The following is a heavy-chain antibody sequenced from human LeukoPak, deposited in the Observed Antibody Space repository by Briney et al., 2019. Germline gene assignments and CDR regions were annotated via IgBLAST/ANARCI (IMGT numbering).Heavy chain of an antibody. CDR1: GFTFDDYG. CDR2: INWNGGST. Sequence: GGSLRLSCAASGFTFDDYGMSWVRQAPGKGLEWVSGINWNGGSTGYADSVKGRFTISRDNSKNTLYLQMNSLRAEDTAVYYCARDYGDYLGGFYYYYYMDVWGKGTTVTVSS. D-gene: IGHD4-17*01. CDR3: ARDYGDYLGGFYYYYYMDV. J-gene: IGHJ6*03. V-gene: IGHV3-20*04.